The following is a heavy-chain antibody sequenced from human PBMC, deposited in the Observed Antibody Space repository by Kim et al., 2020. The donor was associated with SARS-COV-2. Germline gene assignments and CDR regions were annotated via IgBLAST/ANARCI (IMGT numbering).Heavy chain of an antibody. CDR1: GGTFSSYA. D-gene: IGHD1-26*01. CDR2: IIPILGIA. Sequence: SVKVSCKASGGTFSSYAISWVRQAPGQGLEWMGRIIPILGIANYAQKFQGRVTITAEKSTSTAYMELSSLRSEDTAVYYCASYRASDAFDIWGQGTMVT. CDR3: ASYRASDAFDI. V-gene: IGHV1-69*04. J-gene: IGHJ3*02.